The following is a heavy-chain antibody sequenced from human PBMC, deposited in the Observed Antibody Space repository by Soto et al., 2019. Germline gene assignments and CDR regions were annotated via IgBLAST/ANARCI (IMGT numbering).Heavy chain of an antibody. D-gene: IGHD6-13*01. CDR3: ARDREYSSSWNSYYYGMDV. Sequence: SETRSLTCTVSGGSISSGDYYWSWIRQPPGKGLEWIGYIYYSGSTYYNPSLKSRVTISVDTSKNQFSLKLSSVTAADTAVYYCARDREYSSSWNSYYYGMDVWGQGTTVTVSS. CDR1: GGSISSGDYY. CDR2: IYYSGST. J-gene: IGHJ6*02. V-gene: IGHV4-30-4*01.